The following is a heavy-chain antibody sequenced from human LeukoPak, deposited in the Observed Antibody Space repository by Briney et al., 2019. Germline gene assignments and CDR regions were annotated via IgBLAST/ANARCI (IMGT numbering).Heavy chain of an antibody. D-gene: IGHD3-3*01. J-gene: IGHJ4*02. Sequence: GGSLRLSCAASGFSFTESGMHWVRQAPGRGLEWLAFIQFHGSDIFYADSVEGRFTISRDNSKNTLYLQMNSLRAEDTAVYYCAKDSAYYDFWSGIDYWGQGTLVTVSS. CDR1: GFSFTESG. CDR3: AKDSAYYDFWSGIDY. V-gene: IGHV3-30*02. CDR2: IQFHGSDI.